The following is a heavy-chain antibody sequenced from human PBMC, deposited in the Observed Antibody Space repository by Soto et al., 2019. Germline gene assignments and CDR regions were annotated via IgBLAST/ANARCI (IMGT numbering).Heavy chain of an antibody. CDR3: RVWDGNASFYYYYGMDV. CDR1: GGSISSSSYY. Sequence: SETLSLTCTVSGGSISSSSYYWGWIRQPPGKGLEWIGSIYYSGSTYYNPSLKSRVTISVDTSKNQFSLKLSSVTAADTAVYYCRVWDGNASFYYYYGMDVWGQGTTVTVSS. CDR2: IYYSGST. V-gene: IGHV4-39*01. J-gene: IGHJ6*02. D-gene: IGHD1-26*01.